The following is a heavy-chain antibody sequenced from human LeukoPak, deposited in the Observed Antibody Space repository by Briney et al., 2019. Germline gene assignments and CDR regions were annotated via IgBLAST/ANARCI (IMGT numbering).Heavy chain of an antibody. Sequence: ASVKVSCKASGYTFTSYGISWVRQAPGQGLEWMGWISAYNGNTNYAQKLQGRVTMTTDTSTSTAYMELRSLRSDDTAVYYCARDHMYQLLYLGEDAFDIWGQGTMVTVSS. CDR1: GYTFTSYG. CDR2: ISAYNGNT. V-gene: IGHV1-18*01. D-gene: IGHD2-2*02. J-gene: IGHJ3*02. CDR3: ARDHMYQLLYLGEDAFDI.